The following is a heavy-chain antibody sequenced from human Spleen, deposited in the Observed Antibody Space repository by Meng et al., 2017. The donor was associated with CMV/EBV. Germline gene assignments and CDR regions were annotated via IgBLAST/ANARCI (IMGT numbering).Heavy chain of an antibody. J-gene: IGHJ4*02. Sequence: SETLSLTCAISGDSVSSNSAAWNWIRQSPSRGLEWLGRTYYSSKWYNDYAVSVKSRITINPDTSQNQFSLQLNSVTPEDTAVYYCARALVPTAALDYWGQGTLVTVSS. V-gene: IGHV6-1*01. D-gene: IGHD2-21*02. CDR1: GDSVSSNSAA. CDR2: TYYSSKWYN. CDR3: ARALVPTAALDY.